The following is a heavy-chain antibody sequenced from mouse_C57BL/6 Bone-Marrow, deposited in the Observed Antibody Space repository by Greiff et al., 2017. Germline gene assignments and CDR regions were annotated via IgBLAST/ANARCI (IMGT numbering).Heavy chain of an antibody. Sequence: QVHVKQSGAELAKPGASVKLSCKASGYTFTSYWMHWVKQRPGQGLDWLGYINPSSGYTKYNQKFQDKATLTADKSSSTAYMQLSSLPYEDSAVYYCARWTHYYGSSSSFAYWGQGTLVTVSA. D-gene: IGHD1-1*01. V-gene: IGHV1-7*01. CDR3: ARWTHYYGSSSSFAY. J-gene: IGHJ3*01. CDR2: INPSSGYT. CDR1: GYTFTSYW.